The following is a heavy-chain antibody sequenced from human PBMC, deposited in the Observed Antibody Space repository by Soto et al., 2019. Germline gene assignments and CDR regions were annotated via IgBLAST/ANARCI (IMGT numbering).Heavy chain of an antibody. V-gene: IGHV3-7*01. CDR1: GFTFSSFW. J-gene: IGHJ4*02. CDR3: VRDRSGSYLEGFDY. CDR2: IKHDGSEK. Sequence: GGSLRLSCAASGFTFSSFWMTWVRQAPGKGLEWVANIKHDGSEKYYVESVKGRFTISRDNARNSLFLEMKSLRSEDTAVYSCVRDRSGSYLEGFDYWGQGTLITVSS. D-gene: IGHD1-26*01.